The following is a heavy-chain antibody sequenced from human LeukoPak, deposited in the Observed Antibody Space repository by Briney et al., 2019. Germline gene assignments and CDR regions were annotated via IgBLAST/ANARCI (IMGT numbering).Heavy chain of an antibody. CDR1: GFTFSSYA. D-gene: IGHD6-6*01. CDR3: AKSAQLDN. V-gene: IGHV3-23*01. CDR2: IGGSGGST. J-gene: IGHJ4*02. Sequence: GGSLRLSCAASGFTFSSYAMSWVRQAPGKGLGWVSAIGGSGGSTFYAGSVKGRFTISRDNSRNTVYLQMNSLRAEDTAVYYCAKSAQLDNWGLGTLVTVSS.